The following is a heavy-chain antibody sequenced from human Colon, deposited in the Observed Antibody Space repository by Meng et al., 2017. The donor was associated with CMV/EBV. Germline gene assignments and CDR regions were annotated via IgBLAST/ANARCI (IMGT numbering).Heavy chain of an antibody. J-gene: IGHJ4*02. Sequence: QVQLVHSGAEVKKPGASVRVSCKTSGYTFTNFGISWVRQAPGQGLEWMSYISPYNGDTNYAQRFQGRVALTTDTSTSTVYMELGSLTSDATAMYYCARELARGGYWGQGTLVTVSS. CDR2: ISPYNGDT. V-gene: IGHV1-18*01. CDR3: ARELARGGY. CDR1: GYTFTNFG.